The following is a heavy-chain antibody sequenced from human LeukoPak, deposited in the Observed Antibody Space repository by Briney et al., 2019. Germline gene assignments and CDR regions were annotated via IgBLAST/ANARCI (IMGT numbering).Heavy chain of an antibody. D-gene: IGHD6-13*01. V-gene: IGHV3-53*05. CDR1: GFTVSSNY. Sequence: GGSLRLSCAASGFTVSSNYMSWVRQAPGKGLEWVSVIYSGGSTYYADSVKGRFAISRDNSKNTLYLQMNSLRAEDTAVYYCAKVGYSSSWRYFDYWGQGTLVTVSS. CDR2: IYSGGST. J-gene: IGHJ4*02. CDR3: AKVGYSSSWRYFDY.